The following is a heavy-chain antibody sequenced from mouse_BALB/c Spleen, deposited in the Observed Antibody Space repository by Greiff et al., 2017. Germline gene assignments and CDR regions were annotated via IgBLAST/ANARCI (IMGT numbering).Heavy chain of an antibody. CDR1: GYTFTDYA. J-gene: IGHJ3*01. CDR2: ISTYYGDA. D-gene: IGHD4-1*01. CDR3: ASLANWDVGPFAY. Sequence: VKLQESGAELVRPGVSVKISCKGSGYTFTDYAMHWVKQSHAKSLEWIGVISTYYGDASYNQKFKGKATMTVDKSSSTAYMELARLTSEDSAIYYCASLANWDVGPFAYWGQGTLVTVSA. V-gene: IGHV1S137*01.